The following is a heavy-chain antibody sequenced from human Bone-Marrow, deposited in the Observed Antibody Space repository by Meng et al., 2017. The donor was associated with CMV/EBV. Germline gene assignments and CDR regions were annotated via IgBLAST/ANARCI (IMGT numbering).Heavy chain of an antibody. Sequence: QVQVKEAGPGRVKPSQILSLTCTISGGSISSGSYYWNWIRQPAGKGLEWIGRTHTSGNTNYNPSLKSRVTISVYTSKNQLSLKVTSVTAADTAVYYCARGDRVELEPFDYWGRGILVTVSS. CDR3: ARGDRVELEPFDY. CDR2: THTSGNT. CDR1: GGSISSGSYY. D-gene: IGHD1-1*01. V-gene: IGHV4-61*02. J-gene: IGHJ4*02.